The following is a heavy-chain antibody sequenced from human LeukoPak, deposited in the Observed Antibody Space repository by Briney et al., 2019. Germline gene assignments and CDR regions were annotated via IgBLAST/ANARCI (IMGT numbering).Heavy chain of an antibody. D-gene: IGHD3-3*01. V-gene: IGHV3-74*01. CDR2: INSDGSTT. J-gene: IGHJ4*02. Sequence: GGSLRLSCAASGFTFSSYWMHWVRQAPGKGRVWVSRINSDGSTTTYADSVKGRFTISRDNAKNTLYLQMNSLRAEDTAVYYCVRNLDFWGDSEDYWGQGTLVTVSS. CDR1: GFTFSSYW. CDR3: VRNLDFWGDSEDY.